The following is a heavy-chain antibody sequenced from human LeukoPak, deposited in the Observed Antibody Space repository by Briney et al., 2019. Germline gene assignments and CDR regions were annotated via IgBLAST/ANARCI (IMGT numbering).Heavy chain of an antibody. CDR3: AQFIVVVVAATYDAFDI. CDR2: INPSGGST. Sequence: ASVKVSCKASGYTFTSYYMHWVRQAPGQGLEWMGIINPSGGSTSYAQKFQGRVTMTRDTSISTAYMELSRLRSDDTAVYYCAQFIVVVVAATYDAFDIWGQGTMVTVSS. J-gene: IGHJ3*02. D-gene: IGHD2-15*01. V-gene: IGHV1-46*01. CDR1: GYTFTSYY.